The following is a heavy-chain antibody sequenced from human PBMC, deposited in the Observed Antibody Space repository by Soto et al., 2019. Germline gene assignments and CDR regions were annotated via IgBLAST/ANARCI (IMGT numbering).Heavy chain of an antibody. V-gene: IGHV3-64D*06. J-gene: IGHJ5*02. Sequence: PGGSLRLSCSASGFTFSSYAMHWVRQAPGKGLEYVSAISSNGGSTYYADSVKGRFTISRDNSKNTLYLQMSSLRAEDTAVYYCGGYCSGGSCYSRGDWFDPWGQGTLVTVSS. CDR3: GGYCSGGSCYSRGDWFDP. D-gene: IGHD2-15*01. CDR1: GFTFSSYA. CDR2: ISSNGGST.